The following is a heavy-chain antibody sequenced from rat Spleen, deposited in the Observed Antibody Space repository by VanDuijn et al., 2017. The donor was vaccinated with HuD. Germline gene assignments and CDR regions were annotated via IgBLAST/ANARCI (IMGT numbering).Heavy chain of an antibody. J-gene: IGHJ3*01. CDR1: GFTFSDYA. CDR2: IFYDGSTT. V-gene: IGHV5-17*01. Sequence: EVQLVESGGGLVQPGRSLKLSCAASGFTFSDYAMAWVRQAPKKGLEWVATIFYDGSTTYYRDSVKGRFTISRDNAKSTLNLQMDSLRSEDTATYYCARAQGAYWGQGTLVTVSS. CDR3: ARAQGAY.